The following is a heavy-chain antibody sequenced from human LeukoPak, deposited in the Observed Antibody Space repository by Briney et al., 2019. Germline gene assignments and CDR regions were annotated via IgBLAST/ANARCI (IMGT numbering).Heavy chain of an antibody. J-gene: IGHJ5*02. CDR2: ISGSGGST. CDR1: GFTFSSYA. V-gene: IGHV3-23*01. CDR3: AKLSGYGDYNWFDP. D-gene: IGHD4-17*01. Sequence: TGGPLRLSRAASGFTFSSYAMSWVRQAPGKGLEWVSAISGSGGSTYYADSVKGRFTISRDNSKNTLYLQMNSLRAEDTAVYYCAKLSGYGDYNWFDPWGQGTLVTVSS.